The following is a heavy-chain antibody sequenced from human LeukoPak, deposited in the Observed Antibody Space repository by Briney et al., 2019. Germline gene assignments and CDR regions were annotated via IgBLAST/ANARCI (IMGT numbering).Heavy chain of an antibody. D-gene: IGHD3-9*01. CDR2: IYTSGST. V-gene: IGHV4-61*02. CDR3: ARGILYYDILPGYGSEYFEP. CDR1: GGSISSGSNY. J-gene: IGHJ1*01. Sequence: SQTLSLTCTVSGGSISSGSNYWSWIRQRAGQGLEWFVRIYTSGSTNYNPSLKSLVTISVDTSKNQFSLMLSSVTADDTAVYYCARGILYYDILPGYGSEYFEPWGQGTLVTVSS.